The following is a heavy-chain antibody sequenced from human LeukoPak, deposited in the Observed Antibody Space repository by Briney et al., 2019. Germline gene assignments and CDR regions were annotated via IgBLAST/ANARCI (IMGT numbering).Heavy chain of an antibody. D-gene: IGHD1-1*01. CDR2: ISRSSRHV. CDR3: VRDLMGSGSTTAYLHH. Sequence: GGSLRLSCAASGFTFSDYSMNWVRQAPGRGLEWVSSISRSSRHVYYAGSVKGRFTISRDNAKNSLYLQMNSLRAEDMAVYFCVRDLMGSGSTTAYLHHWGQGTLVTVSS. CDR1: GFTFSDYS. V-gene: IGHV3-21*01. J-gene: IGHJ1*01.